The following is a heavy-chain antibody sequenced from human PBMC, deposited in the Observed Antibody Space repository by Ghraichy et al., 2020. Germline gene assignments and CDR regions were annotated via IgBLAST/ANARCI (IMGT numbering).Heavy chain of an antibody. CDR1: GGSISSYY. CDR3: ARDRYSYGRGGMDV. D-gene: IGHD5-18*01. Sequence: SETLSLTCTVSGGSISSYYWSWIRQPTGKGLEWIGYIYYSGSTNYNPSLKSRVTISVDTSKNQFSLKLSSVTAADTAVYYCARDRYSYGRGGMDVWGQGTTVTVSS. V-gene: IGHV4-59*01. CDR2: IYYSGST. J-gene: IGHJ6*02.